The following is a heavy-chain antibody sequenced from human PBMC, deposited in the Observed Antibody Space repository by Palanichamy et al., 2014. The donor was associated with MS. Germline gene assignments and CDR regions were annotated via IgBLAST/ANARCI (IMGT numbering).Heavy chain of an antibody. V-gene: IGHV5-51*01. CDR3: ARQTGYSYGAIDY. Sequence: VQLVQSGAEVKKPGESLKISCKTSGYTFTNYWIAWVRQMPGKGLEWMGIIYPGDSDIRYSPSFQGQVTISAAKSISTAYLQWSSLEASDTAMYYCARQTGYSYGAIDYWGQGTLVTVSS. J-gene: IGHJ4*02. D-gene: IGHD5-18*01. CDR1: GYTFTNYW. CDR2: IYPGDSDI.